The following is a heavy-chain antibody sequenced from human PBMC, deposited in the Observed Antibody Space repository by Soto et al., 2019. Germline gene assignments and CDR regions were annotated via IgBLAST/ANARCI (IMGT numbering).Heavy chain of an antibody. CDR2: ISYDGSNK. D-gene: IGHD3-22*01. V-gene: IGHV3-30*18. CDR3: AKRGNYYDSSGYLPMDV. Sequence: GGSLRLSCAASGFTFSSYGMHWVRQAPGKGLEWVAVISYDGSNKYYADSVKGRFTISRDNSKNTLYLQMNSLRAEDTAVYYCAKRGNYYDSSGYLPMDVWGQGTTVTVSS. CDR1: GFTFSSYG. J-gene: IGHJ6*02.